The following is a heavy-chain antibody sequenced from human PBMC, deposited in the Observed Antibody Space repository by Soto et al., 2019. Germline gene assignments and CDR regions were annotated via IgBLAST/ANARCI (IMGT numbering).Heavy chain of an antibody. CDR2: IIPIFGTA. J-gene: IGHJ6*02. CDR1: GGTFSSYA. CDR3: ARRSRYAVGVYGMDV. D-gene: IGHD2-2*01. Sequence: GASVKVSCKASGGTFSSYAISWVRQAPGQELEWMGGIIPIFGTANYSPSFQGQVTISADKSISTAYLQWSSLKASDTAMYYCARRSRYAVGVYGMDVWGQGTTVTVSS. V-gene: IGHV1-69*06.